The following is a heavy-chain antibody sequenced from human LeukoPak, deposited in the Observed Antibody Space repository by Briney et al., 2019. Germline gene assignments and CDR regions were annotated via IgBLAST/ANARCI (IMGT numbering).Heavy chain of an antibody. J-gene: IGHJ4*02. CDR3: ASIAGPGVPVAGTIDY. CDR1: GFTFSSYW. V-gene: IGHV3-74*01. Sequence: PGGSLRLSCAASGFTFSSYWMHWVRQAPGKGLVWVSRINSDGSSTSYADSVKGRFTISRDNAKNTLYLQMNSLRAEDTAVYYCASIAGPGVPVAGTIDYWGQGTLVTVSS. D-gene: IGHD6-19*01. CDR2: INSDGSST.